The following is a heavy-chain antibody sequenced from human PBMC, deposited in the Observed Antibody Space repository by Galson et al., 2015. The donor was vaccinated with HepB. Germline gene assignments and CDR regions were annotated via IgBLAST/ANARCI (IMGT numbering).Heavy chain of an antibody. CDR1: GFTFRNYG. D-gene: IGHD3-16*02. CDR2: ISFDGSNQ. Sequence: SLRLSCAVSGFTFRNYGMHWVRQAPGKRLEWVAAISFDGSNQDYVESVKGRFTISRDNSKNTLYLQMSSLRPGDTAVYYWAKDLNQALYYFDHWGQGTLVTVSS. CDR3: AKDLNQALYYFDH. V-gene: IGHV3-30*18. J-gene: IGHJ4*02.